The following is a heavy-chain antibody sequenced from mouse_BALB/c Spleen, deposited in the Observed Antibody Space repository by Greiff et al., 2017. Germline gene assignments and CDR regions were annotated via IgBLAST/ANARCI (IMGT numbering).Heavy chain of an antibody. CDR1: GFNIKDYY. D-gene: IGHD4-1*01. Sequence: EVQLQQSGAELVRSGASVKLSCTASGFNIKDYYMHWVKQRPEQGLEWIGWIDPENGDTEYDPKFQGKASITADTSSNTAYLQLSSLTSEDTAVYYCASLTGTDWGQGTLVTVSA. V-gene: IGHV14-4*02. CDR3: ASLTGTD. J-gene: IGHJ3*01. CDR2: IDPENGDT.